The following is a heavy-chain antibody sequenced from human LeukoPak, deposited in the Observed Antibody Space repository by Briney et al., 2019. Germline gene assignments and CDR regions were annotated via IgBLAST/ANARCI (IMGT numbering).Heavy chain of an antibody. CDR3: ARGDTMDV. V-gene: IGHV3-7*01. CDR2: INEDGSEK. Sequence: PGESLRLSCVGSGFTLGSYWMTWVRQAPGKWPEWVANINEDGSEKHYVGSVRGRFTISRDNADNSLHLQMNSLRPEDMAVYYCARGDTMDVWGKGTPVTVSS. CDR1: GFTLGSYW. J-gene: IGHJ6*03.